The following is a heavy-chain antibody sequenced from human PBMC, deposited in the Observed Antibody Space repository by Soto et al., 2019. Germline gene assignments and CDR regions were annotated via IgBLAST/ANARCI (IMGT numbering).Heavy chain of an antibody. Sequence: GGSLRLSCAASGFTFSSYEMNWVRQAPGKGLEWVSYISSSGSTIYYADSVKGRFTISRDNAKNSLYLQMNSLRAEDTAVYYCARDSSSWPVLDYWGQGTLVTVYS. CDR2: ISSSGSTI. CDR1: GFTFSSYE. J-gene: IGHJ4*02. D-gene: IGHD6-13*01. CDR3: ARDSSSWPVLDY. V-gene: IGHV3-48*03.